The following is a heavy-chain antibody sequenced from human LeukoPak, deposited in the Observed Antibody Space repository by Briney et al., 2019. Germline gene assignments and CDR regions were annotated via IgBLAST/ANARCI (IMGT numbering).Heavy chain of an antibody. CDR1: GGSISRGSYY. Sequence: SQTLSLTCTVSGGSISRGSYYWSWIRQPAGKGLEWIGRIYTSGSTNYNPSLKSRVTISVDTSKNQFSLKLSSVTAADTAVYYCAREVKGYYDSSGFENFDYWRQGTLVTVSS. J-gene: IGHJ4*02. CDR2: IYTSGST. V-gene: IGHV4-61*02. CDR3: AREVKGYYDSSGFENFDY. D-gene: IGHD3-22*01.